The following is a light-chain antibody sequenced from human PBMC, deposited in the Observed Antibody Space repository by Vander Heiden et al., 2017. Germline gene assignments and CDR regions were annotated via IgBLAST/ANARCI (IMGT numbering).Light chain of an antibody. CDR1: SRRSNY. J-gene: IGLJ2*01. Sequence: SSELTQDPTVSVALGQTVRITCQGDSRRSNYASWYQQKPGQAPLLIIYGKDNRPSGIPDRFSGSGSGNTASLTITGAQAEDEADYYCNSRDSSGNHLVFGGGTKLTVL. V-gene: IGLV3-19*01. CDR3: NSRDSSGNHLV. CDR2: GKD.